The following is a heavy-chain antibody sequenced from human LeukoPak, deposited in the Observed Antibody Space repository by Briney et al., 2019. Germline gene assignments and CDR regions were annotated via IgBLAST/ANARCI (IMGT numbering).Heavy chain of an antibody. D-gene: IGHD6-13*01. V-gene: IGHV1-8*01. CDR2: MNPNSSNT. Sequence: ASVKVSCKASGYTFTSYDIDWVRQATGQGPEWMGWMNPNSSNTGYAQKFQGRVTMTRNTSISTAYMELSSLRSEDTAVYYCARGPAAAGTGFDYWGQGTLVTVSS. J-gene: IGHJ4*02. CDR3: ARGPAAAGTGFDY. CDR1: GYTFTSYD.